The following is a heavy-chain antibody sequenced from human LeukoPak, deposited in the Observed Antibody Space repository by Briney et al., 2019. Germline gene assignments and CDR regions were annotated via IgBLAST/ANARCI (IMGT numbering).Heavy chain of an antibody. CDR2: VKQDGSEK. Sequence: PGGSLRLSCAASGFTFSSYWMSWVRQAPGKGLEWVANVKQDGSEKYYVDSVKGRFTISRDNAKNSLYLQMNSLRAEDTAVYYCARAKKGTYYYMDVWGKGTTVTVSS. D-gene: IGHD1-7*01. J-gene: IGHJ6*03. CDR3: ARAKKGTYYYMDV. CDR1: GFTFSSYW. V-gene: IGHV3-7*01.